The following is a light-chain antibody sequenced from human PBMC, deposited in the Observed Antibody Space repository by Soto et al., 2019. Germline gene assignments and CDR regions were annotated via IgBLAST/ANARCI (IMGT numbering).Light chain of an antibody. CDR1: SSDIGVYDY. CDR2: DVT. CDR3: CSYAGRYTVL. Sequence: QSALTQPRSVSGSPGQSVIISCTGTSSDIGVYDYVSWYQQHPDKAPKLIIYDVTKRPSGVPDRFSGSKSGNTASLTISGLQAEDEADYYCCSYAGRYTVLFGGGTKLTVL. J-gene: IGLJ2*01. V-gene: IGLV2-11*01.